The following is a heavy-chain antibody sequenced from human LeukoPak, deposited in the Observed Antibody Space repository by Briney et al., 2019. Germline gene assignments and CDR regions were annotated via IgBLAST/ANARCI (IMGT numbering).Heavy chain of an antibody. CDR1: GGSLNFFY. CDR3: ARDFARNSGDYGNDGFDI. D-gene: IGHD4-17*01. CDR2: IYYIGTN. J-gene: IGHJ3*02. V-gene: IGHV4-59*01. Sequence: PSETLSLTCTVSGGSLNFFYWSWIRQSPGKGLEWIGYIYYIGTNYYNPSLKSRVTISLDTSKNHFSLNLGSATAADTAVYYCARDFARNSGDYGNDGFDIWGLGTMVTVSS.